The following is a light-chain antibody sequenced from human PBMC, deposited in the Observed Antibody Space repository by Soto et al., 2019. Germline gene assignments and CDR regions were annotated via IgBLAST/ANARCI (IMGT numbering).Light chain of an antibody. CDR3: QQTYTTPYT. V-gene: IGKV1-39*01. J-gene: IGKJ3*01. Sequence: DIQMTQSPSSLSASVGDRVNITCRASQSISSYLNWYQQKPGKAPNLLIYAASSLQSGVPSRFSGSGSGTDFTLTTSCLHTEYFAAYYGQQTYTTPYTCGPGTKVDV. CDR1: QSISSY. CDR2: AAS.